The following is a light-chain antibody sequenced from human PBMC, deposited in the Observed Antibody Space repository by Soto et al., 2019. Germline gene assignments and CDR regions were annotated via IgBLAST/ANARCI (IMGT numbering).Light chain of an antibody. J-gene: IGKJ1*01. V-gene: IGKV3-20*01. Sequence: EIVLTQFPGTLSLSPGERASLSCTASQSVSSNYLAWYQQRPGQPPNLLIFGASNRAPGIPDRFSGSGSGTDFTLTISRLEPEDYAVYYCQHYITSLTTFGQGTKVDIK. CDR3: QHYITSLTT. CDR1: QSVSSNY. CDR2: GAS.